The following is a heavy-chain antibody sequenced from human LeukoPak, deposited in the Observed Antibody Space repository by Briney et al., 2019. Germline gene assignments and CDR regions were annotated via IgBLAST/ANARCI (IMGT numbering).Heavy chain of an antibody. Sequence: GGSLRLSCAASGSTFSSYAMSWVRQAPGKGLEWVSAISGSGGSTYYADSVKGRFTISRDNSKNTLYLQMNSLRAEDTAVYYCAKERGRNRGHPLDRWGPGTTVTGPS. V-gene: IGHV3-23*01. D-gene: IGHD3-10*01. CDR1: GSTFSSYA. J-gene: IGHJ6*02. CDR2: ISGSGGST. CDR3: AKERGRNRGHPLDR.